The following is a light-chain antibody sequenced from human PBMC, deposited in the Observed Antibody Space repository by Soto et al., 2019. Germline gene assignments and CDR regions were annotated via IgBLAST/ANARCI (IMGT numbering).Light chain of an antibody. CDR3: QQYYSTPWT. Sequence: DIVMTQSPDSLAVSLGERATINCKSSQSVLYSSNNKNYLAWYQQKPGQPPKLLIYWASTWESGVPDRFSGSGSGTDSTLTISSLQAEDVAVYYCQQYYSTPWTFGQGTKVEIK. V-gene: IGKV4-1*01. CDR1: QSVLYSSNNKNY. CDR2: WAS. J-gene: IGKJ1*01.